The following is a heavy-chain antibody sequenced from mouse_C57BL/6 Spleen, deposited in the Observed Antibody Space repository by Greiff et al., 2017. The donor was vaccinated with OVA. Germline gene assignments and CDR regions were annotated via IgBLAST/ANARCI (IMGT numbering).Heavy chain of an antibody. V-gene: IGHV3-6*01. CDR3: ARENGYDWYFDV. D-gene: IGHD2-2*01. CDR1: GYSITSGYY. CDR2: ISYDGSN. J-gene: IGHJ1*03. Sequence: DVKLVESGPGLVKPSQSLSLTCSVTGYSITSGYYWTWIRQFPVNNLEWMGYISYDGSNNYNPSLKNRISITRDTSKNQFFLKLNSVTTEDTATYYCARENGYDWYFDVWGTGTTVTVSS.